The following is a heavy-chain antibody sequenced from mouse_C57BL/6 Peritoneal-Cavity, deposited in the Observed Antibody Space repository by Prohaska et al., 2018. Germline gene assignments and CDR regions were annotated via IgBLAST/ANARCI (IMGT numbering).Heavy chain of an antibody. CDR1: GFPITSGYY. J-gene: IGHJ1*03. CDR2: ITHSGET. CDR3: AGDNKGYWYFDV. V-gene: IGHV12-3*01. Sequence: QMQLQESGPGLVKPSQSLFLTCSITGFPITSGYYWIWIRQSPGKPLEWMGYITHSGETFYNPSLQSPISITRETSKNQFFLQLNSVTTEDTAMYYCAGDNKGYWYFDVWGTGTTVTVSS.